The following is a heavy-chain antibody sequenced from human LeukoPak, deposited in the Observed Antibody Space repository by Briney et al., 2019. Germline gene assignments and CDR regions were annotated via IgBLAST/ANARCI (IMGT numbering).Heavy chain of an antibody. Sequence: SVKVSCKASGGTFGTYAISWVRQAPGQGLEWMGRIIPIFGAAKYAQKFQGRVAITADKATTTVYMELSRLRSEDTAMYYCARVPGVVLPAAMPVRDYWGQGTLVTVSS. J-gene: IGHJ4*02. CDR2: IIPIFGAA. D-gene: IGHD2-2*01. CDR3: ARVPGVVLPAAMPVRDY. V-gene: IGHV1-69*06. CDR1: GGTFGTYA.